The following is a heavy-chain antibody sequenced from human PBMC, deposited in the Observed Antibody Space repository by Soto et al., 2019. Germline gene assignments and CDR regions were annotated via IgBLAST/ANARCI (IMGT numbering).Heavy chain of an antibody. D-gene: IGHD3-3*01. V-gene: IGHV3-30*18. Sequence: QVQLVESGGGVVQPGRSLRLSCAASGFTFSSYGMHWVRQAPGKGLEWVAVISYDGSNKYYADSVKGRFTISRDNSENTLYLQMNSLRAEDTAVYYCEKDPARGAYYDFWSGYYFPVWGQGTTVTVSS. CDR3: EKDPARGAYYDFWSGYYFPV. J-gene: IGHJ6*02. CDR2: ISYDGSNK. CDR1: GFTFSSYG.